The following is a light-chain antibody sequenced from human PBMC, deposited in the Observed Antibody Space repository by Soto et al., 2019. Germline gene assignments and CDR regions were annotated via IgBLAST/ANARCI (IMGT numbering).Light chain of an antibody. CDR1: QSVRSK. J-gene: IGKJ5*01. CDR2: DAS. Sequence: PGERATLSCRASQSVRSKLAWYQQKPGQAPRLLIYDASTRATGIPARFSGSGSGTEFTLTISSLQSEDFAVYYCQQYNNWPPITFGQGTRLEIK. V-gene: IGKV3-15*01. CDR3: QQYNNWPPIT.